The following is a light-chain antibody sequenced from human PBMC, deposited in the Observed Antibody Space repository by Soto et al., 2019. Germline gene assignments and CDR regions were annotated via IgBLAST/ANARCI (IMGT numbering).Light chain of an antibody. CDR1: QSISSW. CDR3: QQYNSFPT. J-gene: IGKJ1*01. V-gene: IGKV1-5*03. Sequence: DIQMTQSPSTLSASVGDRVTITCRASQSISSWLAWYQQKPGRAPKLLIYKASSFESGVPSRFSGSGSGTEFPLTISSLQPDDFATYYCQQYNSFPTFGQGTKVEIK. CDR2: KAS.